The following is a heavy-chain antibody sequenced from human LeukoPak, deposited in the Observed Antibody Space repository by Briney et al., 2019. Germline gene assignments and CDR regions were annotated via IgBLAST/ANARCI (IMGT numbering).Heavy chain of an antibody. V-gene: IGHV3-74*01. CDR2: INSDGSST. CDR3: AREAYYDSSGYYSTLDY. Sequence: EGSLRLSCAASGFTFSSYWMHWVRQAPGKGLVWVSRINSDGSSTSYADSVKGRFTISRDNAKNTLYLQMNSLRAEDTAVYYCAREAYYDSSGYYSTLDYWGQGTLVTVSS. CDR1: GFTFSSYW. D-gene: IGHD3-22*01. J-gene: IGHJ4*02.